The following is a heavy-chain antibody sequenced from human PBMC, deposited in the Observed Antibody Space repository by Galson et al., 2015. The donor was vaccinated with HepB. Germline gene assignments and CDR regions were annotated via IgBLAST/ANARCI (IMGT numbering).Heavy chain of an antibody. CDR3: AKADDYGDYGFRYFDL. D-gene: IGHD4-17*01. CDR1: GFTFDDYA. Sequence: SLRLSCAASGFTFDDYAMHWVRQAPGKGLEWVSGISWNSGSIGYADSVKGRFTISRDNAKNSLYLQMNSLRAEDTALYYCAKADDYGDYGFRYFDLWGRGTLVTVSS. J-gene: IGHJ2*01. V-gene: IGHV3-9*01. CDR2: ISWNSGSI.